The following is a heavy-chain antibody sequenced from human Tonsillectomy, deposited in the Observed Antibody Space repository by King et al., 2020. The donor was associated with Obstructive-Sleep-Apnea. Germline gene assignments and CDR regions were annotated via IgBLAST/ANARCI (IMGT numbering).Heavy chain of an antibody. CDR1: GFSLSTSGMC. CDR2: IDWDDDK. D-gene: IGHD1-26*01. CDR3: ARMVWELATRRDYYGMDV. V-gene: IGHV2-70*15. J-gene: IGHJ6*02. Sequence: QVTLKESGPALVKPTQTLTLTCTFSGFSLSTSGMCVNWIRQPPGKALEWLARIDWDDDKYYSTSLKTRLTISKDTSKNQVVLTLTNMDPVDTATYYCARMVWELATRRDYYGMDVWGQGTTVTVSS.